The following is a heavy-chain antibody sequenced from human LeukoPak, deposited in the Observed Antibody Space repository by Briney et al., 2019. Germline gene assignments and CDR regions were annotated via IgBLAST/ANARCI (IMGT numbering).Heavy chain of an antibody. CDR3: ARFPRGLKSHSDY. V-gene: IGHV5-51*01. Sequence: GESLKISCKGSGYNFPSYWIGWVRQMPGKGLEWMGIVYPGDSDTRYSPSFQGQVTISADKSISTACLQWSSLKASDTAMYYCARFPRGLKSHSDYWGQGALVTVSS. D-gene: IGHD5-24*01. CDR2: VYPGDSDT. CDR1: GYNFPSYW. J-gene: IGHJ4*01.